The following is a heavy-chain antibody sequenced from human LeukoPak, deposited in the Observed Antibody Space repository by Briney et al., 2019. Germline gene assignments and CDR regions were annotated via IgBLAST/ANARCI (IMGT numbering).Heavy chain of an antibody. V-gene: IGHV3-33*01. CDR3: ATTHTTPIYFDY. D-gene: IGHD2-15*01. CDR1: GFTFSNYG. CDR2: IWYDGSRK. J-gene: IGHJ4*02. Sequence: GRSLRLSLAASGFTFSNYGMHWVRQAPGKGLEWVAVIWYDGSRKYYADSVKGRFTISRDNSKNTLYLQMNSLRAEDTAVYYCATTHTTPIYFDYWGQGTLVTVSS.